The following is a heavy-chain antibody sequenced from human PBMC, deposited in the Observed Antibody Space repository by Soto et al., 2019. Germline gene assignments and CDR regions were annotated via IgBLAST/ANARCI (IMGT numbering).Heavy chain of an antibody. CDR1: GFPFSDYA. D-gene: IGHD1-20*01. CDR2: ISSRGGDT. CDR3: AKDLFPALSGKDYYYGLDV. Sequence: EMKLLESGGGLVQPGGSLRLSCAASGFPFSDYAMSWVRQAPGKGLQWVSVISSRGGDTYYADSVRGRFTISRDNSKSTLSLQMNSLRVDDTAIYYCAKDLFPALSGKDYYYGLDVWGPGTTVTVSS. J-gene: IGHJ6*02. V-gene: IGHV3-23*01.